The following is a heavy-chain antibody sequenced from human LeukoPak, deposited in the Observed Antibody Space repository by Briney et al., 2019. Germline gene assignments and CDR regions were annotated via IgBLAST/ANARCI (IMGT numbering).Heavy chain of an antibody. J-gene: IGHJ4*02. CDR1: GFTFSIYA. CDR2: ISSNGGST. D-gene: IGHD3-10*01. Sequence: GGSLRLSCAASGFTFSIYAMHWVRQAPGKGLESVSAISSNGGSTYYAKSVKGRFTISRDNSRNTLFLQMGSLRAEDMAVYFCARASSGSYYYPLGCWGQGTLVTVSS. CDR3: ARASSGSYYYPLGC. V-gene: IGHV3-64*01.